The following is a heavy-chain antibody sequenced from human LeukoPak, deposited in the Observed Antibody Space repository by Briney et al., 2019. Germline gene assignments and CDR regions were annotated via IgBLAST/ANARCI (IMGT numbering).Heavy chain of an antibody. CDR1: GGSFSGYY. J-gene: IGHJ4*02. D-gene: IGHD6-13*01. Sequence: SETLSLTCAVYGGSFSGYYWSWIRQPPGKGLEWIGEINHSGSTNYNPPLKSRVTVSVDRSKNQFSLKLSSVTAADTAVYYCARDLLAAAGSGLGYWGQGTLVTVSS. CDR3: ARDLLAAAGSGLGY. CDR2: INHSGST. V-gene: IGHV4-34*01.